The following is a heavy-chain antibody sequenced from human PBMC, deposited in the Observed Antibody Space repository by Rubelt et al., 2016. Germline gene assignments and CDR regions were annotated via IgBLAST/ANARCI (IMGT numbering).Heavy chain of an antibody. CDR1: GFTFSSSW. CDR3: AKDGDGYPY. CDR2: IKQDGSED. V-gene: IGHV3-7*03. J-gene: IGHJ4*02. D-gene: IGHD5-18*01. Sequence: GSGGGLVQPGGSLRLSCAASGFTFSSSWMSWVRQAPGKSLEWVADIKQDGSEDYYADSVKGRFTISRDNAKNSLYLQLISLRAEDTAVYYCAKDGDGYPYWGQGTLVTVSS.